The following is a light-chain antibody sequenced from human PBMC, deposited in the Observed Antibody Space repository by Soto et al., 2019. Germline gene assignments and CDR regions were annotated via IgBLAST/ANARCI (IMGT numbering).Light chain of an antibody. CDR1: QSVSSY. V-gene: IGKV3-11*01. CDR3: QQRSNWPPSLT. Sequence: ELVLTQSPATLSLSPGERATLSCRASQSVSSYLAWYQQKPGQAPRLLIYDASNRATGIPARFSGSGSGTDFSVTISSLEPEDFAVYYCQQRSNWPPSLTFGGGTKVEIK. CDR2: DAS. J-gene: IGKJ4*01.